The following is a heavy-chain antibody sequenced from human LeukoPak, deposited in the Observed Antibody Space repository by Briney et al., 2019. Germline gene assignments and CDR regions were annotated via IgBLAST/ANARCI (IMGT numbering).Heavy chain of an antibody. CDR1: GGSISSGGYY. CDR2: IYYSGST. J-gene: IGHJ4*02. CDR3: ARDREAAAGYIDY. Sequence: SETLSLTCTVSGGSISSGGYYWSWIRQPPGKGLEWIGYIYYSGSTYYNPSLKSRVTISVDTSKNRFSLKLSSVTAADTAVYYCARDREAAAGYIDYWGQGTLVTVSP. V-gene: IGHV4-30-4*08. D-gene: IGHD6-13*01.